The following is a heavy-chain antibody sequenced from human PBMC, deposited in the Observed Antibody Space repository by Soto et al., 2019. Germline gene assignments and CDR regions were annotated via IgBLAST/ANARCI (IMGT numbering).Heavy chain of an antibody. J-gene: IGHJ6*02. CDR1: GGTFSSYA. Sequence: QVQLVQSGAEVEKPGSSVKVSCKASGGTFSSYAISWVRQAPGQGLEWMGGIIPIFGTANYAQKFQGRVTITADESTSTAYMELSSLRSEDTAVYYCAGDRGRAAADFDYYGMDVWGQGTTVTVSS. CDR3: AGDRGRAAADFDYYGMDV. D-gene: IGHD6-13*01. V-gene: IGHV1-69*01. CDR2: IIPIFGTA.